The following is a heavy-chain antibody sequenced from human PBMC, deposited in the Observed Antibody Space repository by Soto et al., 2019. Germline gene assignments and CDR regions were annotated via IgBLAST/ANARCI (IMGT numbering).Heavy chain of an antibody. J-gene: IGHJ3*02. V-gene: IGHV3-23*01. D-gene: IGHD1-26*01. Sequence: GGSLRLSCAASGFTFSSYAMSWVRPAPGKGLEWVSAISGSGGSTYYADSVKGRFTISRDNSKNTLYLQMNSLRAEDAAVYCCAKGRVGSPSDAFDIWGQGTMVTVSS. CDR2: ISGSGGST. CDR3: AKGRVGSPSDAFDI. CDR1: GFTFSSYA.